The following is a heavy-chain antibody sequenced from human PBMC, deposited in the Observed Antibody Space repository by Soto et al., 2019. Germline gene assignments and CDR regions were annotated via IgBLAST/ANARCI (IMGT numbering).Heavy chain of an antibody. CDR3: ARGDLIDDYVWGSYRYTGGHFDY. Sequence: QVQLQESGPGLVKPSQTLSLTCTVSGGSISSGGYYWSWIRQHPGKGLEWIGYIYYSGSTYYNPSLKSRVTISVDTSKNQFSLKLSSVTAADTAVYYCARGDLIDDYVWGSYRYTGGHFDYWGQGTLVTVSS. J-gene: IGHJ4*02. CDR2: IYYSGST. CDR1: GGSISSGGYY. D-gene: IGHD3-16*02. V-gene: IGHV4-31*03.